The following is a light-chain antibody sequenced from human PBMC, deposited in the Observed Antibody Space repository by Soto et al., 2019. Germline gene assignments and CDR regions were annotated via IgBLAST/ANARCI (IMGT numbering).Light chain of an antibody. Sequence: QSALTQPASVSGSPGQSITISCTGTSSDVGGYNYVSWYQQHPGKAPKLIIYEISNRPSGISHRFSGSKSGNTASLIVSGLQAEDEAHYYCCSHTSMSRLGVFGGGTKLTVL. CDR3: CSHTSMSRLGV. CDR1: SSDVGGYNY. CDR2: EIS. V-gene: IGLV2-14*01. J-gene: IGLJ3*02.